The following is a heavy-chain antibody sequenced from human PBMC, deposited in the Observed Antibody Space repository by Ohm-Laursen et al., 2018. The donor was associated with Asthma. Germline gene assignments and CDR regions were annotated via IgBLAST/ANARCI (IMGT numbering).Heavy chain of an antibody. CDR1: GDPISDTYT. D-gene: IGHD1-1*01. J-gene: IGHJ4*02. CDR2: ISYSGTP. V-gene: IGHV4-39*02. Sequence: TLSLTCTVSGDPISDTYTWGWVRQPPGKGLEYIGTISYSGTPYDTPSLRSRVTISVDTSKNHFSLKVSSVTAADTAVYYCLRSRTRGAFDYWGQGRLVTVSS. CDR3: LRSRTRGAFDY.